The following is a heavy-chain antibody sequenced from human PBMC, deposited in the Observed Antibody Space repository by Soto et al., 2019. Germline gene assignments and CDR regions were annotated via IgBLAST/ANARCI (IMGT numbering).Heavy chain of an antibody. V-gene: IGHV4-31*03. J-gene: IGHJ4*02. CDR3: ARVIAAAGTLYYFDY. D-gene: IGHD6-13*01. Sequence: SETLSLTCTVSGGSISSGGYYWSWIRQHPGKGLEWIGYIYYSGSTYYNPSLKSRVTISVDTSKNQFSLKLSSVTAADTAVYYCARVIAAAGTLYYFDYWGQGTLVTVSS. CDR1: GGSISSGGYY. CDR2: IYYSGST.